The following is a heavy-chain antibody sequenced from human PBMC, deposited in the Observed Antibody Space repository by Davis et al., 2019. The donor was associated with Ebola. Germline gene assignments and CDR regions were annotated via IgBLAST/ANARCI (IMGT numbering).Heavy chain of an antibody. CDR3: ASWNVHTSFLTLDY. Sequence: ASVKVSCKASGFSFTSYGFNWVRQAPGQGLEWMGWISAYNGTTNSAQKFQDRVTMTTDTSTGTAYMELKSLRSDDTAVYYCASWNVHTSFLTLDYWGHGTLVTVSS. CDR2: ISAYNGTT. D-gene: IGHD1-1*01. V-gene: IGHV1-18*01. CDR1: GFSFTSYG. J-gene: IGHJ4*01.